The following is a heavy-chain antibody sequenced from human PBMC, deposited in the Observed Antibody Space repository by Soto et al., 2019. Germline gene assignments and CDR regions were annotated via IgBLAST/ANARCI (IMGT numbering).Heavy chain of an antibody. CDR2: IYWDDDK. CDR1: GFSLSTSGAG. J-gene: IGHJ4*02. D-gene: IGHD4-17*01. CDR3: TLSLAASNDDDYEPTISFDY. Sequence: QITLKESGPTLVKPTQTLTLTCTFSGFSLSTSGAGVGWIRQPPGKALEWLALIYWDDDKRYSPSLKSRRTINKDTSKNQGVLTMTNMDPVDTATYYCTLSLAASNDDDYEPTISFDYWGQGTLVSDSS. V-gene: IGHV2-5*02.